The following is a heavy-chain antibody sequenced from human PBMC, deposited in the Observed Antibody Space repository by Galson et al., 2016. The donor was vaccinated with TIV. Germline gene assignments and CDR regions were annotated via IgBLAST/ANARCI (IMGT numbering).Heavy chain of an antibody. CDR2: IIPLLDKT. CDR1: GGIFRSHA. Sequence: SVKVSCKVSGGIFRSHAISWVRQAPGQGLEWMGRIIPLLDKTNYVQKFQDRVTITADRSMSTAYMELSSLRSEDTAVYYCAREVAHVDSVILNADAFDIWGQGTKVTVSS. D-gene: IGHD3-16*01. J-gene: IGHJ3*02. CDR3: AREVAHVDSVILNADAFDI. V-gene: IGHV1-69*04.